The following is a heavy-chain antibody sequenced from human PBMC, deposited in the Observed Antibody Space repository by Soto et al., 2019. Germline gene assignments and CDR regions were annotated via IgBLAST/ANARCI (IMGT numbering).Heavy chain of an antibody. D-gene: IGHD1-26*01. CDR1: GDTFINYS. CDR3: ARVGIRLLPSGLGGGYHCQGLDV. CDR2: IVPMSGGP. V-gene: IGHV1-69*01. Sequence: QVQLVQSAAEVKETGASVKISCKASGDTFINYSFSWMRQAPGQGLAWIVGIVPMSGGPNSADKFPDRLTITAAPSSGTVTMQLSKLTSDDTAVYYGARVGIRLLPSGLGGGYHCQGLDVWCQVKKVTVS. J-gene: IGHJ6*02.